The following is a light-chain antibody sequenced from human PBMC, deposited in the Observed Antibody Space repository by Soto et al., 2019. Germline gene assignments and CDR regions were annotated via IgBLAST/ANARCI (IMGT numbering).Light chain of an antibody. CDR1: QGIGVY. CDR3: QKYNSAPLA. Sequence: DIQMTQSPSSVSASLGARVTITCRASQGIGVYLAWFQHKPGNVPKLLIYAASTLQSGVPSRFSGSGSGTDFTLTISSLQPEDVETYYFQKYNSAPLAFGGGTKVEIK. CDR2: AAS. V-gene: IGKV1-27*01. J-gene: IGKJ4*01.